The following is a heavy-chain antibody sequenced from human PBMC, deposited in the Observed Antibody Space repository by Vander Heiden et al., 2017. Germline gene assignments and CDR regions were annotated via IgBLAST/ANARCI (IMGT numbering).Heavy chain of an antibody. CDR3: ARASITGHPGAFDI. CDR2: IGTVGDT. D-gene: IGHD1-20*01. V-gene: IGHV3-13*01. CDR1: GFTFSTYD. Sequence: EVQLVESGGGLEQPGGSLRLSCAASGFTFSTYDMHWVRQVTGKGLEVVSAIGTVGDTYYAGSVKGRFTISRENGKNSLYLQMNSLRAGDTAVYYCARASITGHPGAFDIWGQGTMVTVSS. J-gene: IGHJ3*02.